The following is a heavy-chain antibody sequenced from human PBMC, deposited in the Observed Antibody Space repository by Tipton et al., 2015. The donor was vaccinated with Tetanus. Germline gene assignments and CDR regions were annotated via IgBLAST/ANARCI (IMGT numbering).Heavy chain of an antibody. CDR2: VYYNGNT. J-gene: IGHJ3*01. CDR1: GTSISRSGHY. D-gene: IGHD5-24*01. CDR3: ARGGRDAYNNPLGAFDV. V-gene: IGHV4-61*05. Sequence: TLSLTCTVSGTSISRSGHYWTWIRQPPGKGLEWIGYVYYNGNTHYNPALKSRVTISVDTSKNQFSLRLRSVAAADTAVYYCARGGRDAYNNPLGAFDVWGRGTTVTVSS.